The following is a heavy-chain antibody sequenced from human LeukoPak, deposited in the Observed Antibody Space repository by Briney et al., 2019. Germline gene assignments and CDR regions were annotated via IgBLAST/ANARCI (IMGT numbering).Heavy chain of an antibody. CDR1: GFTFSRYG. Sequence: GGSLRLSCAASGFTFSRYGMHWVRQAPGKGLEWVAVIWYDGSNKYYADSVKGRFTISRDNSKNTLYLQMNSLRAEDTAVYYCARGPRTYYYGSGTDYWGQGTLVTVSS. V-gene: IGHV3-33*01. J-gene: IGHJ4*02. D-gene: IGHD3-10*01. CDR3: ARGPRTYYYGSGTDY. CDR2: IWYDGSNK.